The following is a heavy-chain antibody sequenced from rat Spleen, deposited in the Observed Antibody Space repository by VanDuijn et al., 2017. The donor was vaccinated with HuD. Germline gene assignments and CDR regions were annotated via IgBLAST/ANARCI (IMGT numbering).Heavy chain of an antibody. D-gene: IGHD4-3*01. J-gene: IGHJ4*01. Sequence: QVQLKESGPGLVQPSQTLSLTCTVPGLPLTSYPVSWVRQPPGKSLVWMGTIWAGGGTNYNSAVQSRLSIRRDTSKRQVFLKMNSLQPEDTGTYYCARHLREASGVMDVWGQGASVTVSS. CDR1: GLPLTSYP. V-gene: IGHV2-72*01. CDR3: ARHLREASGVMDV. CDR2: IWAGGGT.